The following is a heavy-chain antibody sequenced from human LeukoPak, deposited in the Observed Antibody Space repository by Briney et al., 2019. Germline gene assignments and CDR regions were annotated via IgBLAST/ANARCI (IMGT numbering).Heavy chain of an antibody. Sequence: SETLSLTCTVSGYSISSGYYWGWIRQPPGKGLEWIGSIYHSGSTYYNPSLKSRVTISVDTSKNQFPLKLSSVTAADTAVYYCARGTPLYYYYMDVWGKGTTVTVSS. V-gene: IGHV4-38-2*02. CDR3: ARGTPLYYYYMDV. J-gene: IGHJ6*03. CDR2: IYHSGST. D-gene: IGHD1-14*01. CDR1: GYSISSGYY.